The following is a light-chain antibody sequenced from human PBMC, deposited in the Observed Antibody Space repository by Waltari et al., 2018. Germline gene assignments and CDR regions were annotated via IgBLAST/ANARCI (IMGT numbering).Light chain of an antibody. Sequence: DIQLTQSRSFLSASVGDRVTITCRASPGISSYLAWYQQKPGKAPKLRIYAASILQSGVPSRFSGSGSGTEFTLTISSLQPEDFATYYCQQLNSYPPYSFGQGTKLEIK. J-gene: IGKJ2*03. CDR1: PGISSY. CDR3: QQLNSYPPYS. V-gene: IGKV1-9*01. CDR2: AAS.